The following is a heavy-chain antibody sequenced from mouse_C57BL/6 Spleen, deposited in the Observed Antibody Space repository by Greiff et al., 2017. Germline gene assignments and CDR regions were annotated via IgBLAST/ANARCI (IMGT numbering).Heavy chain of an antibody. J-gene: IGHJ2*01. CDR1: GYTFTDYE. V-gene: IGHV1-15*01. CDR3: KRHLRW. Sequence: QVQLQQSGAELVRPGASVTLSCKASGYTFTDYEMHWVKQTPVHGLEWIGAIDPETGGTAYNQKFKGKAILTADKSSSTAYMELRSLTSEDSAVXSCKRHLRWWGQGPTLPVPA. CDR2: IDPETGGT.